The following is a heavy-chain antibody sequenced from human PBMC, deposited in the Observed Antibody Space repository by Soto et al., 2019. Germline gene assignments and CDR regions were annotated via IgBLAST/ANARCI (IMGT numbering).Heavy chain of an antibody. J-gene: IGHJ4*02. CDR2: INAGNGNT. CDR1: GYTFTSYA. D-gene: IGHD5-12*01. CDR3: ARGTPHISGYESGYYFDY. Sequence: QVQLVQSGAEVKKPGASVKVSCKASGYTFTSYAMHWVRQAPGQRLEWMGWINAGNGNTKYSQKFQGRVTITRDTSASTAYMALSSLRSEDTAVYYCARGTPHISGYESGYYFDYWGQGTLVTVSS. V-gene: IGHV1-3*01.